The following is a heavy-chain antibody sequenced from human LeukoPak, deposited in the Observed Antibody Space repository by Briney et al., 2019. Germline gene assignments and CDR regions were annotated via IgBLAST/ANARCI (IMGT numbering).Heavy chain of an antibody. CDR2: INHSGST. V-gene: IGHV4-34*01. CDR1: GGSFSDYY. J-gene: IGHJ4*02. CDR3: AESSYSSSWDLFDY. D-gene: IGHD6-13*01. Sequence: SETLSLTCAVYGGSFSDYYWRWIRQPPGKGLEWIGEINHSGSTNYNPSLKSRVTISVDTSKNQFSLKLSSVTAADTAVYYCAESSYSSSWDLFDYWGQGTLVTVSS.